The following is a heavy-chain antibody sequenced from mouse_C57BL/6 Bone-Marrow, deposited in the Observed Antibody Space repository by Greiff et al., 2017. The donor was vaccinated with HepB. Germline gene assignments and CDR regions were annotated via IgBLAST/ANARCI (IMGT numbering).Heavy chain of an antibody. J-gene: IGHJ3*01. CDR2: ISNLAYSI. V-gene: IGHV5-15*01. D-gene: IGHD1-1*01. Sequence: EVKLVESGGGLVQPGGSLKLSCAASGFTFSDYGVAWVRQAPRKGPEWVAFISNLAYSIYYADTVTGRFTISRENAKNTLYLEMSSLRSEDTAMYYCARQESYYGSSYGGFAYWGQGTLVTVSA. CDR1: GFTFSDYG. CDR3: ARQESYYGSSYGGFAY.